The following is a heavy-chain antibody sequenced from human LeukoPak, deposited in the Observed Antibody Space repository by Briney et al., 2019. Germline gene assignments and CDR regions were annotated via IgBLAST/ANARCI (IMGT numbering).Heavy chain of an antibody. CDR2: ISAYNGDT. V-gene: IGHV1-18*01. Sequence: ASVKVSCKASGYTFTSYAMNWVRQAPGQGLEWMGWISAYNGDTNYAQKLQGRVTVTTDTSTSTAYMELRSLRSDDTAVYYCARRSCSGGICYFDFWGQGTLVAVSS. CDR1: GYTFTSYA. J-gene: IGHJ4*02. CDR3: ARRSCSGGICYFDF. D-gene: IGHD2-15*01.